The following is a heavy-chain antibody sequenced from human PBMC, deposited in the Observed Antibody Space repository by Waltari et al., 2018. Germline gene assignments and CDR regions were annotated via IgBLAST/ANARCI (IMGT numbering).Heavy chain of an antibody. CDR1: GASISSRGYC. V-gene: IGHV4-39*07. J-gene: IGHJ5*02. CDR3: ARDHFSDLWFGFNWFDP. CDR2: FYYGGST. D-gene: IGHD3-3*01. Sequence: QLQLQESGPGLVKPSETLSLTCTVSGASISSRGYCWGWIRQSPGKGLEWIGTFYYGGSTYYNPSLGSRVTISVDTSKNEFSLRLTSVTAADAAVYYCARDHFSDLWFGFNWFDPWGQGTLVSVSS.